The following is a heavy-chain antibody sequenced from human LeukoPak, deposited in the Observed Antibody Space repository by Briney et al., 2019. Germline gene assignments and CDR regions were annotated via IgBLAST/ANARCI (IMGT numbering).Heavy chain of an antibody. CDR3: ARTCQRLGELSLPNY. J-gene: IGHJ4*02. CDR1: GYTFTNYA. CDR2: IHPSTGNL. D-gene: IGHD3-16*02. Sequence: ASVKVSCKASGYTFTNYAMNWVRQAPGQGLEWMGWIHPSTGNLTYAQGFTGRFVFSLDTSVSTTYLHISSLKAEDTAVYYCARTCQRLGELSLPNYWGQGTLVTVSS. V-gene: IGHV7-4-1*02.